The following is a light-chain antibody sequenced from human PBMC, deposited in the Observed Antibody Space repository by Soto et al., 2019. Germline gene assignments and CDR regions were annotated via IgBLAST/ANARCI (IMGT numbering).Light chain of an antibody. CDR1: QSVSNN. CDR2: GAS. CDR3: QQYNNWPPVT. Sequence: EIVMTQSPVTLSVSPGERATLSCRASQSVSNNLDWYQQKPGQAPRLLIYGASTRATGVPGRFSGSGSGTEFTLTISSLQSEDSAVYYCQQYNNWPPVTFGGGTKVDIK. V-gene: IGKV3-15*01. J-gene: IGKJ4*01.